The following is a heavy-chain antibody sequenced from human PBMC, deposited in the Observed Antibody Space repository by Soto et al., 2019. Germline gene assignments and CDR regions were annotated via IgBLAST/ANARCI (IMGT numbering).Heavy chain of an antibody. CDR1: GGSFSGYY. Sequence: QVQLQQWGAGLLKPSETLSLTCAVYGGSFSGYYWTWIRQPPGTGLEWIGEINHSGSTNYNPPLTSRVTISVDTSKNPFSLKLTSVTAADTAVYYCARDKITGLFDYWGQGTLVTVSS. CDR2: INHSGST. CDR3: ARDKITGLFDY. V-gene: IGHV4-34*01. D-gene: IGHD2-8*02. J-gene: IGHJ4*02.